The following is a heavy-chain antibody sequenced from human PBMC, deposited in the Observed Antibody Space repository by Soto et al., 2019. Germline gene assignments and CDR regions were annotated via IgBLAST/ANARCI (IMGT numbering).Heavy chain of an antibody. CDR2: IWYDGSKK. CDR3: ARDRRFLEWLDQ. V-gene: IGHV3-33*01. J-gene: IGHJ4*02. CDR1: GFTFTSYG. Sequence: QVQVVESGGGVVQPGRSLRLSCEASGFTFTSYGMHWVRQAPGKGLEWVAVIWYDGSKKYYADSVKGRFSISRDNSKNTVFLQMNSLRAEDTAVYYCARDRRFLEWLDQWGQGTLVTLSS. D-gene: IGHD3-3*01.